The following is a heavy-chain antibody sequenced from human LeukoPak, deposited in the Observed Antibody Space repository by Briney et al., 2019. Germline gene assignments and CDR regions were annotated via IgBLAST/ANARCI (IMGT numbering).Heavy chain of an antibody. CDR3: ARVSGIVGATRAYDY. CDR2: IYSSGST. V-gene: IGHV4-61*01. CDR1: GGSVSSDSYF. Sequence: SETLSLTCSVSGGSVSSDSYFWNWVRQPPGKGLEWIGYIYSSGSTNYNRSLKSRVTISLDTSKNQFSLKLSSVTAADTAVYYCARVSGIVGATRAYDYWGQGTLVTVSS. D-gene: IGHD1-26*01. J-gene: IGHJ4*02.